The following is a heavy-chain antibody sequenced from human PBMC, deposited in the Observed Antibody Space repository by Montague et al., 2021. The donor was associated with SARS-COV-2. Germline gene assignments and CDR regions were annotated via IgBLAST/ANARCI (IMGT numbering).Heavy chain of an antibody. CDR2: TSYSGST. CDR1: GGSISPYY. D-gene: IGHD3-16*01. V-gene: IGHV4-59*12. CDR3: AGLGECYDAPYYDYAMDV. J-gene: IGHJ6*02. Sequence: SETLSLTCTVSGGSISPYYWSWIRQSPGKGLEWIGYTSYSGSTNYNPSLKSRVTISIDTSKKQFSLKLSSVTAADTAVYYCAGLGECYDAPYYDYAMDVWGQGTMVTVSS.